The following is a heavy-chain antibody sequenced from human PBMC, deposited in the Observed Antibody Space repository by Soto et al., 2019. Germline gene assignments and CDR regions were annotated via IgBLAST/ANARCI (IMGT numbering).Heavy chain of an antibody. CDR1: GYTFTSYG. CDR3: AIDQPASSSWFSGYYYYYVMDV. Sequence: GSSVKVSCKASGYTFTSYGISWVRQAPGQGLEWMGWISAYNGNTNYAQKLQGRVTMTTDTSTSTAYRELRSLRSDDTAVYYCAIDQPASSSWFSGYYYYYVMDVWGQGTTVTVSS. D-gene: IGHD6-13*01. J-gene: IGHJ6*02. V-gene: IGHV1-18*01. CDR2: ISAYNGNT.